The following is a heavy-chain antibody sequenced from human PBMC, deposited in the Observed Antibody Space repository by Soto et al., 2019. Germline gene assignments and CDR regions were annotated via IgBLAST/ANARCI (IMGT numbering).Heavy chain of an antibody. V-gene: IGHV3-11*05. CDR2: LSSSSSYT. CDR1: GFTFSDYY. D-gene: IGHD5-18*01. CDR3: ASLYSHPTYGMDL. Sequence: QVQLVESGGGLVKPGGSLRLSCAASGFTFSDYYMSWIRQAPGQGLEWVSYLSSSSSYTNYADSVKGRFTISRDNAKNALSLQMNSLRGEDTPVYYCASLYSHPTYGMDLWGQGTTVTVSS. J-gene: IGHJ6*02.